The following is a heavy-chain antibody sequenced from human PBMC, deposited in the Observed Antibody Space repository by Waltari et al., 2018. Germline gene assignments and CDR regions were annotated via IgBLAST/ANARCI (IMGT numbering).Heavy chain of an antibody. V-gene: IGHV1-69*14. CDR1: GGTFSSYA. D-gene: IGHD2-15*01. Sequence: QVQLVQSGAEVKKPGSSVKVSCKASGGTFSSYAISWVRQAPGQGLEWMGRIIPIFGTANYAQKFQGRVTITADKSTSTAYMELSSLRSEDTAVYYCARNIVVVVAATLYYYYGMDVWGQGTTVTVSS. CDR2: IIPIFGTA. J-gene: IGHJ6*02. CDR3: ARNIVVVVAATLYYYYGMDV.